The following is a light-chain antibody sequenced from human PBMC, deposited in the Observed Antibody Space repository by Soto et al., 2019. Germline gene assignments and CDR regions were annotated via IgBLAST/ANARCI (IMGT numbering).Light chain of an antibody. Sequence: EIVVTQAPATLSFSPGERATLSCRASQSVSSYLAWYQQKPGQAPRLLIYDASNRATGIPARFSGSGSGTDFTLTISRLEPEDFAVYYCQQYGSLSWTFGQGTKVDIK. CDR1: QSVSSY. V-gene: IGKV3-11*01. CDR2: DAS. CDR3: QQYGSLSWT. J-gene: IGKJ1*01.